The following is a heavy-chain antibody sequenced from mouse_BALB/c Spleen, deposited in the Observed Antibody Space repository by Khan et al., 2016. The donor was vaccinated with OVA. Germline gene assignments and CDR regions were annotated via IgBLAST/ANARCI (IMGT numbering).Heavy chain of an antibody. J-gene: IGHJ2*01. CDR3: ARWGTYRYDAPDY. D-gene: IGHD2-14*01. Sequence: VQLQQSGAELARPGASVKLSCKASGYTFTSYWMQWVKQRPGQGLEWIGAIYPGDGDTRYTQKFKGKATLTADKSYSTAYMQLSSLASEDSAVYYCARWGTYRYDAPDYWGQGTTLTVSS. CDR2: IYPGDGDT. CDR1: GYTFTSYW. V-gene: IGHV1-87*01.